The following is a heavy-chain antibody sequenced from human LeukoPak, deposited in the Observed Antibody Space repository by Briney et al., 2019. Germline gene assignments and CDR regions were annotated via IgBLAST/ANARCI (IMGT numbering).Heavy chain of an antibody. V-gene: IGHV3-74*01. J-gene: IGHJ3*02. D-gene: IGHD3-10*01. CDR2: INTDGSST. CDR3: GRYASGRRDI. CDR1: GFTFTSYW. Sequence: PGGSLRLSCAASGFTFTSYWIYLVPQAPGKGLVWLSRINTDGSSTTYADSVKGRFIISRDNAKNTVYLQLNSLRAEDTAVYYCGRYASGRRDIWGQGTMVTVSS.